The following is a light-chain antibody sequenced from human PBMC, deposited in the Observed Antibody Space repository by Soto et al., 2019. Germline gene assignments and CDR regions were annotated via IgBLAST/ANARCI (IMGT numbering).Light chain of an antibody. J-gene: IGLJ2*01. V-gene: IGLV2-14*01. Sequence: QSALTQPASVAGAPGQAITISGRGTSGEIGGYDYVSWYQQHPGKAPKVIIYEVTNRPSRVSNRFSGSKSGNTASLTTSGLQAEDEADYYCRSYTTNLALVLFGGRTKVPVL. CDR3: RSYTTNLALVL. CDR1: SGEIGGYDY. CDR2: EVT.